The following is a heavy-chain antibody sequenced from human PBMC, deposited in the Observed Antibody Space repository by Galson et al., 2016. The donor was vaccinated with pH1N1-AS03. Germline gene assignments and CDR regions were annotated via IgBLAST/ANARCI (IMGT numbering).Heavy chain of an antibody. CDR1: GRIFSNLW. V-gene: IGHV3-30*07. D-gene: IGHD5-12*01. CDR2: ISYDGSDK. CDR3: ARDIGLVALYS. Sequence: SLRLSCAASGRIFSNLWMMWVRQDPGKGLEWVAVISYDGSDKYYVDSVKGRFTISRDNSKNTLYLQMNSLRAEDTAVYYCARDIGLVALYSWGQGSLVTVSS. J-gene: IGHJ4*02.